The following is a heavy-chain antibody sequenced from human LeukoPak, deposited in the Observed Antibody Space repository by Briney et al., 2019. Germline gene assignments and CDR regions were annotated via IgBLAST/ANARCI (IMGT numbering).Heavy chain of an antibody. CDR2: ISSSSSYT. CDR3: ARDVIAAASYYYYGMDV. CDR1: GFTFSDYY. J-gene: IGHJ6*02. Sequence: GGSLRLSCAASGFTFSDYYMSWIRQAPGKGLEWVSYISSSSSYTNYADSVKGRFTMSRDNAKNSLYLQMNSLRAEDTAVYYCARDVIAAASYYYYGMDVWGQGTTVTVSS. D-gene: IGHD6-13*01. V-gene: IGHV3-11*05.